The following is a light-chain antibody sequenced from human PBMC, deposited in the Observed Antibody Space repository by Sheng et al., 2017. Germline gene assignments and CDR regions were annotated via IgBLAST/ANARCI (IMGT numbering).Light chain of an antibody. CDR3: QQSYSTPYT. J-gene: IGKJ2*01. Sequence: EIVMTQSPATLSVSPGERATLSCRASQSVGSKLAWYQRKPGQSPRLLIYGASTRATGIPARFSGSGSGTEFTLTISSLQSEDFATYYCQQSYSTPYTFGQGTKLEIK. CDR2: GAS. CDR1: QSVGSK. V-gene: IGKV3-15*01.